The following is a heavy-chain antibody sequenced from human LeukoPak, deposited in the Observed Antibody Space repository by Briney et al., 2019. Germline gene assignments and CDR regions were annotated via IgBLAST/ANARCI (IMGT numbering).Heavy chain of an antibody. CDR3: ARDDYGGNDY. D-gene: IGHD4-23*01. CDR1: GGSISSGSYY. Sequence: SETLSLTCTVSGGSISSGSYYWSWIRQPAGKGLEWIGRIYTSGSTNYNPSLKSRVTISVDTSKNQFSLKVRSVTAADTAVYYCARDDYGGNDYWGQGTLVTVSS. V-gene: IGHV4-61*02. J-gene: IGHJ4*02. CDR2: IYTSGST.